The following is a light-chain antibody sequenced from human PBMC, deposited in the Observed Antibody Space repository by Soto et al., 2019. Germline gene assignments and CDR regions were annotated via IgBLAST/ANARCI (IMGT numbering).Light chain of an antibody. CDR2: GAS. Sequence: IVLTQSPGTLPLFPGERTTLSCRASQSVSSSYLAWYQQKPGQAPRLLIYGASSRATGIPDRFSGSGSGTDFTFTISRLESEDFGLDYCRDLGSSPLRFGGET. V-gene: IGKV3-20*01. CDR1: QSVSSSY. J-gene: IGKJ4*01. CDR3: RDLGSSPLR.